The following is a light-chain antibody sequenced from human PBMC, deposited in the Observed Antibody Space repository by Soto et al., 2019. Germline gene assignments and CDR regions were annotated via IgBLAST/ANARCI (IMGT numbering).Light chain of an antibody. J-gene: IGLJ1*01. CDR3: QSYDSSLSGSYV. CDR2: GNS. CDR1: SSNIGGNT. V-gene: IGLV1-40*01. Sequence: QSALTQPPSLSGTPGQRVTISCSGSSSNIGGNTVHWYQHLPGTAPKLLIYGNSNRPSGVPDRFSGSKSGTSASLAITGLQAEDEADYYCQSYDSSLSGSYVFGTGTKLTVL.